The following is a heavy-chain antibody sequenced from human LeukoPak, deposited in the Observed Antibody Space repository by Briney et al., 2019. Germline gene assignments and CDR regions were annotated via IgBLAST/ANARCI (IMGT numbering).Heavy chain of an antibody. D-gene: IGHD3-3*01. CDR2: IWYDGSNK. J-gene: IGHJ4*02. CDR1: GFTFSSYG. V-gene: IGHV3-33*01. Sequence: GGSLRLSCAASGFTFSSYGMHWVRQAPGEGLEWVAVIWYDGSNKYYADSVKGRFTISRDNSKNTLYLQMNSLRAEDTAVYYCARDLSSITIFGGIGYFDYWGQGTLVTVSS. CDR3: ARDLSSITIFGGIGYFDY.